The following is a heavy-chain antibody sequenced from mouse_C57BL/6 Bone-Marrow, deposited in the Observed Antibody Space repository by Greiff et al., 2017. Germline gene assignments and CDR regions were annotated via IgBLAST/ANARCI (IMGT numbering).Heavy chain of an antibody. J-gene: IGHJ3*01. D-gene: IGHD1-1*02. CDR3: TKGGCLCAWFSY. CDR2: IYPGNGGT. V-gene: IGHV1-5*01. CDR1: GYTFTGYW. Sequence: EVQLQQSGPELVRPGASVKMSCKASGYTFTGYWMHWVKQRHGKGLEWIGAIYPGNGGTSYNQKFKGKAKLTADTSSSTAYMELSSLTTEDSAVYYWTKGGCLCAWFSYCCQGTRVTVTA.